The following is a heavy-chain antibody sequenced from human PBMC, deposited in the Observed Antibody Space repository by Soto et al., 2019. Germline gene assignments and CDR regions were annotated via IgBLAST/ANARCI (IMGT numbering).Heavy chain of an antibody. V-gene: IGHV4-34*01. Sequence: SETLSLTCGLSGGSFSGYYWAWIRQSPGKGLEWMGEVNHNGSPNYMPTVKGRVTSSLDTWRTQCSLRLSLLPAADPAVYYCARGRGDLQYWGQGRLVTVSS. CDR1: GGSFSGYY. D-gene: IGHD2-21*01. J-gene: IGHJ4*02. CDR3: ARGRGDLQY. CDR2: VNHNGSP.